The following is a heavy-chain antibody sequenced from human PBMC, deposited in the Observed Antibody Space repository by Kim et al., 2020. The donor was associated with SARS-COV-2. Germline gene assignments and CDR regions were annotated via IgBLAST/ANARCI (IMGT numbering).Heavy chain of an antibody. CDR3: AKDPGWELRRDPTDFDY. V-gene: IGHV3-23*01. D-gene: IGHD1-26*01. Sequence: VKGRFTLSRDNSKNTLYLQMNSLRAEDTAVYYCAKDPGWELRRDPTDFDYWGQGTLVTVSS. J-gene: IGHJ4*02.